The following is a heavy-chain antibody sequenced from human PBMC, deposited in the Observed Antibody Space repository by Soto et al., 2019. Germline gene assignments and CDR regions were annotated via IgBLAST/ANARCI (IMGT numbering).Heavy chain of an antibody. V-gene: IGHV4-34*01. CDR1: GGSLNIYH. D-gene: IGHD6-13*01. CDR2: INDRGNT. Sequence: PSDTLSLTSAVYGGSLNIYHWTWIRQSSGKGLEWIGEINDRGNTKYNPSLKSRVTISVDTSKNQFSLKLISVTAADTAVYYCARDSDSSWYSAVIEYWGQG. CDR3: ARDSDSSWYSAVIEY. J-gene: IGHJ4*02.